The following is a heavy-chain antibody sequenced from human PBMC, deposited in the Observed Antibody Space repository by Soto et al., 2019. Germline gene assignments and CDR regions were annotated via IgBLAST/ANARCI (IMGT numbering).Heavy chain of an antibody. D-gene: IGHD1-26*01. Sequence: ASVKVSCKASGSTFNRYYMHWVRQAPGPGLEWMGWISPHTGGTTYAQKFQGRVTMTRDTSVSTAFMELSRLGSDDTAVYYCATYSGNYERYGVYYGMDVWGQGTTVTVSS. J-gene: IGHJ6*02. CDR2: ISPHTGGT. CDR1: GSTFNRYY. CDR3: ATYSGNYERYGVYYGMDV. V-gene: IGHV1-2*02.